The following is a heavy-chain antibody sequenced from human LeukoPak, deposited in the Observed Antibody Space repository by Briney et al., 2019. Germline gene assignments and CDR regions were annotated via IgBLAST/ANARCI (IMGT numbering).Heavy chain of an antibody. CDR3: ARDLHYWAAMDV. D-gene: IGHD2-8*02. V-gene: IGHV3-23*01. CDR2: FGSDGKT. CDR1: GFTFSGYA. J-gene: IGHJ6*02. Sequence: GRSLRLSCAASGFTFSGYAMSWVRQAPGKGLEWVSGFGSDGKTHYAESVQGRFAISRDPSKTTLYLQMNSLRTEDTALYYCARDLHYWAAMDVWGQGTTVTASS.